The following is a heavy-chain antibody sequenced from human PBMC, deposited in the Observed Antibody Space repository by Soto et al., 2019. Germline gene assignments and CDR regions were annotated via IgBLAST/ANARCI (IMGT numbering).Heavy chain of an antibody. CDR1: GGSISSYY. CDR3: ARRYGGNLDY. Sequence: SETLSLTCTVSGGSISSYYWSWIRQPPGKGLEWIGYIYYSGSTNSNPSLKSRVTISVDTSKNQFSLKLSSVTAADTAVYYCARRYGGNLDYWGQGTMVTVSS. V-gene: IGHV4-59*08. J-gene: IGHJ4*02. D-gene: IGHD2-15*01. CDR2: IYYSGST.